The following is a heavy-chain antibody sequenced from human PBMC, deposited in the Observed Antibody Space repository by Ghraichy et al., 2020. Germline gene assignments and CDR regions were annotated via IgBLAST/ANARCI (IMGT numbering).Heavy chain of an antibody. Sequence: SETLSLTCTVSGDSVSSDDYYWNWIRQPPGKRLEWLGYIYYNGNTNYHPTNYSPSLKSRITISIDTSTNQFSLKLTSMTASDTAVYYCARGAPPDHWGQGTLVTASS. CDR1: GDSVSSDDYY. V-gene: IGHV4-61*08. CDR2: IYYNGNTNYHPT. J-gene: IGHJ4*03. D-gene: IGHD3-16*01. CDR3: ARGAPPDH.